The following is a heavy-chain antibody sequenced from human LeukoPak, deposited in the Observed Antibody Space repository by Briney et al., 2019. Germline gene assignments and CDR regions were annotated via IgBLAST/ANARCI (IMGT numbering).Heavy chain of an antibody. D-gene: IGHD3-22*01. CDR2: ISYDGSNK. V-gene: IGHV3-30-3*01. CDR3: ARGAGLQYYYDSSGYYY. J-gene: IGHJ4*02. CDR1: GFTFSSYA. Sequence: GGSLRLPCAASGFTFSSYAMHWVRQAPGKGLEWVAVISYDGSNKYYADSVKGRFTISRDNSKNTLYLQMNSLRAEDTAVYYCARGAGLQYYYDSSGYYYWGQGTLVTVSS.